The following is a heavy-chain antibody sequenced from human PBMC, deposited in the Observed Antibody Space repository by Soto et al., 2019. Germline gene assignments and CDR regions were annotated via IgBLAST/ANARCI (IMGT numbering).Heavy chain of an antibody. CDR1: GFSVTTSGVG. V-gene: IGHV2-5*02. D-gene: IGHD2-2*01. CDR2: IYWDDDK. J-gene: IGHJ4*02. CDR3: AHRLSNKSFDY. Sequence: QITLKESGPPLVKPTQTLTLTCSFSGFSVTTSGVGVGWIRQPPGKALEWLAAIYWDDDKRYSPSLKSRLTITRDTSKNQVVLTMTNMDPVDTATYYCAHRLSNKSFDYWGQGTPVTVSS.